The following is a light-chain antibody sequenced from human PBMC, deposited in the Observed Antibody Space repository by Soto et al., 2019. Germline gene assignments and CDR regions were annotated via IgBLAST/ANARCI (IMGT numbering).Light chain of an antibody. CDR3: QSYDSSLKNSV. CDR1: SSNIGADYD. V-gene: IGLV1-40*01. CDR2: ANT. Sequence: QSVLTQPPSVSGAPGRRVTISCTGSSSNIGADYDVHWYQQFPGTAPKLLIYANTNRPSGVPDRFSGSKSGTSASLAITGLQPEDEADYYCQSYDSSLKNSVFGGGTKLTVL. J-gene: IGLJ3*02.